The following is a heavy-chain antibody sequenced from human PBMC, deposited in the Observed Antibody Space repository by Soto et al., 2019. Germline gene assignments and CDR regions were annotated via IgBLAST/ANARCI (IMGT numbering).Heavy chain of an antibody. V-gene: IGHV3-49*04. Sequence: LRLSCTASGFTFGNYAINWVRQAPGKGLEWVGLIRNQTYSGATEYAASMKGRFTISRDDSKNIAYLQVNSLKTEDSAVYYCTRAESPNIAYFFDYWGQGTLVTVSS. CDR1: GFTFGNYA. CDR3: TRAESPNIAYFFDY. J-gene: IGHJ4*02. CDR2: IRNQTYSGAT.